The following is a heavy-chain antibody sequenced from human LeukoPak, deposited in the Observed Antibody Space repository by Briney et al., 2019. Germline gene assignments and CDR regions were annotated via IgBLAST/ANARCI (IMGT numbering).Heavy chain of an antibody. D-gene: IGHD5-18*01. V-gene: IGHV1-46*01. Sequence: ASVKVSCKASGYTFTSYDINWVRQATGQGLEWMGIINPSGGNTNYAQKFQGRVTMTRDMSTSTVYMELSSLRSEDTAMYYCARALPHRRLMDTTMEQHWFDPWGQGTLVTVSS. CDR1: GYTFTSYD. J-gene: IGHJ5*02. CDR2: INPSGGNT. CDR3: ARALPHRRLMDTTMEQHWFDP.